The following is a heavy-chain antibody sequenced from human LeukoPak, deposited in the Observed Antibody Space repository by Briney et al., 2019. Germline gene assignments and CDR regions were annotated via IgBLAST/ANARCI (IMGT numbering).Heavy chain of an antibody. CDR1: GGTFSSYA. CDR2: IIPIFGTA. J-gene: IGHJ6*02. V-gene: IGHV1-69*05. Sequence: ASVKVSCKASGGTFSSYAISWVRQAPGQGLEWMGGIIPIFGTANYAQKFQGRVTITTDESTSTAYMELSSLRSEDTAVYYCARENSIAPATKNYYYYGMDVWGQGTTVTVSS. CDR3: ARENSIAPATKNYYYYGMDV. D-gene: IGHD6-13*01.